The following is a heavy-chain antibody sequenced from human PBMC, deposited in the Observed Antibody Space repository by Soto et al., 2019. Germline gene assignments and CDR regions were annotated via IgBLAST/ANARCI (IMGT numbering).Heavy chain of an antibody. D-gene: IGHD4-4*01. CDR2: IYYSGST. J-gene: IGHJ6*02. CDR1: GGSISSGDYY. V-gene: IGHV4-30-4*01. CDR3: ARARYSNYVPYYYYYYGMDV. Sequence: ASETLSLTCTVSGGSISSGDYYWSWIRQPPGKGLEWIGYIYYSGSTYYNPSLKSRVTISVDTSKNQFSLKLSSVTAADTAVYYCARARYSNYVPYYYYYYGMDVWGQGTTVTVSS.